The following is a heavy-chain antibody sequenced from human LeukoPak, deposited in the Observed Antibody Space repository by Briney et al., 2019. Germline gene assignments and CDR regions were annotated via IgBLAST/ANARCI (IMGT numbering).Heavy chain of an antibody. V-gene: IGHV1-8*01. D-gene: IGHD5-24*01. J-gene: IGHJ4*02. Sequence: GASVKVSCKASGYTSTSYDINWVRQATGQGLEWMGWMNPNGGNTGYAQKFQGRVTMTRNTSISTAYMELSSLRSEDTAVYYCATSGGEMATIEGFDYWGQGTLVTVSS. CDR1: GYTSTSYD. CDR3: ATSGGEMATIEGFDY. CDR2: MNPNGGNT.